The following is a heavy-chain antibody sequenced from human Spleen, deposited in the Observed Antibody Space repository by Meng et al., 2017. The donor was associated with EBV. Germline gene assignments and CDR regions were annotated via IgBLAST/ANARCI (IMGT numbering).Heavy chain of an antibody. CDR1: GFTFSRYW. V-gene: IGHV3-74*01. J-gene: IGHJ4*02. CDR2: TNEDGRIT. CDR3: SRDLAGSDDD. Sequence: EVQLVESGGVFVQPGGSLRLSCAASGFTFSRYWMHWVRQAPGKGLLWVSRTNEDGRITDYADSVKGRFIISRDNTKNMLYLQMNSLRVEDTAVYFCSRDLAGSDDDWGPGTLVTVSS. D-gene: IGHD6-25*01.